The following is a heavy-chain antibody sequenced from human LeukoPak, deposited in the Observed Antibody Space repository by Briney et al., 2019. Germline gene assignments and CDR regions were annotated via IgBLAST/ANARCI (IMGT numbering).Heavy chain of an antibody. V-gene: IGHV5-51*01. CDR1: GYSLTSYW. CDR2: IYPGDSDT. D-gene: IGHD3-22*01. Sequence: GESLKISFKGSGYSLTSYWIGWVRQMPGKGLEWMGIIYPGDSDTRYSPSFQGQVTISADKSISTAYLQWSSLKASDTAMYYCARHNAHSSGYYYLGYYYYGMDVWGQGTTVTVSS. J-gene: IGHJ6*02. CDR3: ARHNAHSSGYYYLGYYYYGMDV.